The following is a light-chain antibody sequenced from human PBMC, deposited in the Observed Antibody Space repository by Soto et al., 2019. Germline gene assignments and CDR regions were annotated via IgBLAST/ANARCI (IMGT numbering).Light chain of an antibody. Sequence: EIVLTQSPATLSLSPGERATLSCRASQSVSSYLAWYQPKTGQAPRLLIYDASNRATGIPAKFSGSGSGTDFTLTISSLEPEDFEVYYCQQRRNWPLTFGGGTKVELK. CDR3: QQRRNWPLT. CDR1: QSVSSY. J-gene: IGKJ4*01. V-gene: IGKV3-11*01. CDR2: DAS.